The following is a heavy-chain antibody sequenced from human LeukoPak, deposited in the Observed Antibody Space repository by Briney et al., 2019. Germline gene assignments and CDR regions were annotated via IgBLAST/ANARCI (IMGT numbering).Heavy chain of an antibody. CDR2: IYYSGST. V-gene: IGHV4-59*01. Sequence: PSETLSLTCAVYGGSFSDYFWSWIRQSPGKGLEWIGYIYYSGSTSYNPSLKSRVTISVDTSKNQFSLKLSSVTAADTAVYYCARAFASGPRNWFDPWGQGTLVTVSS. J-gene: IGHJ5*02. CDR3: ARAFASGPRNWFDP. CDR1: GGSFSDYF. D-gene: IGHD3-16*01.